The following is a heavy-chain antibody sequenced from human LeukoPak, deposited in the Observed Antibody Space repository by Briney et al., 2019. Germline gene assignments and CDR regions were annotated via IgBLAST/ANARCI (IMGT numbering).Heavy chain of an antibody. CDR3: AKDGYYDSSGYYYPDPSDDAFDI. Sequence: PGGSLRLSCAASGFTFSSYWMSWVRQAPGKGLEWVSAISGSGGSTYYADSVKGRFTISRDNSKNTLYLQMNSLRAEDTAVYYCAKDGYYDSSGYYYPDPSDDAFDIWGQGTMVTVSS. CDR1: GFTFSSYW. D-gene: IGHD3-22*01. CDR2: ISGSGGST. J-gene: IGHJ3*02. V-gene: IGHV3-23*01.